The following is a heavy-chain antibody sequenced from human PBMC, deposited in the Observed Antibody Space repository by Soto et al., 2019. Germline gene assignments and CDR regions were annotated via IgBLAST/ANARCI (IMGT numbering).Heavy chain of an antibody. V-gene: IGHV3-30*04. J-gene: IGHJ6*02. Sequence: QVKLVQSGGGVVHPGKSLRLSCEASGFTFETYAVHWVRQAPGKGLEWVAVISFDGRNTYYADSAKGRFTFSRDNSKNTVYLQSNSLSPEDTAVYFCARDHLYSTDVNCLRGSCGMDVWGQGTTVTVSS. CDR3: ARDHLYSTDVNCLRGSCGMDV. D-gene: IGHD2-15*01. CDR1: GFTFETYA. CDR2: ISFDGRNT.